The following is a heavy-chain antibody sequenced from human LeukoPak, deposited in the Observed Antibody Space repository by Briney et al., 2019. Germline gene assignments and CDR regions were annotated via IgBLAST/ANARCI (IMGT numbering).Heavy chain of an antibody. CDR1: GGFISNYY. Sequence: SETLSLTCTVSGGFISNYYWSWIRQPPGKGLEWIGYFYYSGSTNYNPSLKNRVTISVDTSKNQFSLKLSSVTAADTAVYYCAREKTYSSRWTKGAFDIWGQGTMVTVSS. D-gene: IGHD6-13*01. J-gene: IGHJ3*02. CDR3: AREKTYSSRWTKGAFDI. CDR2: FYYSGST. V-gene: IGHV4-59*01.